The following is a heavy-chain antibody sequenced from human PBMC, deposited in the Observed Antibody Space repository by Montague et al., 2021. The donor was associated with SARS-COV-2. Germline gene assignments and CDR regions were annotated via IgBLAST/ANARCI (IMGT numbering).Heavy chain of an antibody. V-gene: IGHV3-48*03. CDR3: VRVGVGSTYYFDY. CDR2: ISSSGTTI. J-gene: IGHJ4*01. Sequence: SLRLSCAASGFTFSSYEMTWVRQAPGKGLEWVSYISSSGTTIYYADSMKGRFTISRDNVKDSLHLQINSLRAEDTVVYYCVRVGVGSTYYFDYWGHGTLVTVSS. D-gene: IGHD1-26*01. CDR1: GFTFSSYE.